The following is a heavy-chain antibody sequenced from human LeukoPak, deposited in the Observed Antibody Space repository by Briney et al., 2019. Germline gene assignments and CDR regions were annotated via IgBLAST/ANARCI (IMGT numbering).Heavy chain of an antibody. J-gene: IGHJ4*02. CDR1: RFTVATSH. V-gene: IGHV3-53*01. Sequence: GGSLRLSCAASRFTVATSHMNWVRQAPGKGLEWVSIIYNGDNTAYADSVKGRFTISRDNSKNTLYLQMNSLTAEDTAVYYCAKDSITIFGVVIGPNDYWGQRTLVTVSS. CDR3: AKDSITIFGVVIGPNDY. CDR2: IYNGDNT. D-gene: IGHD3-3*01.